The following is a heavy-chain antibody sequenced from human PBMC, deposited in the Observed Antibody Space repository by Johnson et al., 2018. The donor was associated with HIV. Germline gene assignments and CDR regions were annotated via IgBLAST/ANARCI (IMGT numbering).Heavy chain of an antibody. D-gene: IGHD4-11*01. Sequence: QVQLVESGGGVVQPGRSLRLSCAASGFPFSSYAMHWVRQAPGRGLEWVALISFDGNTRFFGDSMKGRFTISRDNSNNTLYLQMYSLRAEDAALYYCARDLEYRNYEGPRAFDIWGQGTMVTVSS. J-gene: IGHJ3*02. CDR1: GFPFSSYA. CDR2: ISFDGNTR. V-gene: IGHV3-30-3*01. CDR3: ARDLEYRNYEGPRAFDI.